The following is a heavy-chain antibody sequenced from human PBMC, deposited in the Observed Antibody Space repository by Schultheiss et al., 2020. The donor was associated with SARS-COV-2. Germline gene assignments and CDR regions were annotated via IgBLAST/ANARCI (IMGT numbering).Heavy chain of an antibody. V-gene: IGHV3-64D*06. CDR3: ARTYGGNLYYFDY. J-gene: IGHJ4*02. D-gene: IGHD4-23*01. CDR1: GFTFSSYA. Sequence: GESLKISCAASGFTFSSYAMSWVRQAPGKGLEYVSAISSNGGSTYYADSVKGRFTISRDNSKNTLYLQMSSLRAEDTAVYYCARTYGGNLYYFDYWGQGTLVTVSS. CDR2: ISSNGGST.